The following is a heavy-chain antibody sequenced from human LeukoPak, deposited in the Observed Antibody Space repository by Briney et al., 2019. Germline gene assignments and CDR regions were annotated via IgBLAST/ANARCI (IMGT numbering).Heavy chain of an antibody. CDR3: ARWIQLWPDAFDI. CDR1: SGSISSSSYY. D-gene: IGHD5-18*01. J-gene: IGHJ3*02. V-gene: IGHV4-39*01. Sequence: SETLSLTCTVSSGSISSSSYYWGWIRQPPGKGLEWIGSVFHSGSTYYNPSLKSRVTISVDTSKNQFSLKLSSVTAADTAVYYCARWIQLWPDAFDIWGQGTMVTVSS. CDR2: VFHSGST.